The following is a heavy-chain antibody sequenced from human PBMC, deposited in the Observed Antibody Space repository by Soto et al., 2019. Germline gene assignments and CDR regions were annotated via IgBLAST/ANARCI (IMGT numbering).Heavy chain of an antibody. CDR1: GGSFSGYY. Sequence: QVQLKQWGAGLLKPSETLSLTCAVYGGSFSGYYWSWIRQPPGKGLEWIGEINHRGSTKYNPSLKSRVTISVDTSKNQFSLKLSSVTAADTAVYYCARGDNNYGLVYWGQGTLVTASS. V-gene: IGHV4-34*01. CDR2: INHRGST. J-gene: IGHJ4*02. CDR3: ARGDNNYGLVY. D-gene: IGHD5-18*01.